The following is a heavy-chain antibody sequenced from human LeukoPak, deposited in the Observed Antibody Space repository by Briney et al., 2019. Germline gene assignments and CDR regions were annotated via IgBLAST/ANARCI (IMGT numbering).Heavy chain of an antibody. J-gene: IGHJ3*02. CDR3: ARTRMTTVTMVGSDAFDI. V-gene: IGHV1-8*01. CDR2: MNPNSGNT. D-gene: IGHD4-17*01. Sequence: ASVKVSCKASGYTFTSYDINWVRQATGQGLEWMGWMNPNSGNTGYAQKFQGRVTMTRNTSISTAYMELSSLRSEDTAVYYCARTRMTTVTMVGSDAFDIWGQGTLVTVSS. CDR1: GYTFTSYD.